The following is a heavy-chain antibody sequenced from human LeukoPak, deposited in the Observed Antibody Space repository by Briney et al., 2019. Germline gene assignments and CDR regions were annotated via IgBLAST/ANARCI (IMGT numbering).Heavy chain of an antibody. D-gene: IGHD3-22*01. V-gene: IGHV1-18*01. CDR2: ISAYNGNT. Sequence: VRQAPGQGLEWMGWISAYNGNTNYAQKLQGRVTMTTDTSTSTAYMELRSLRSDDTAVYYCARRCYDSSGYSRWFDPWGQGTLVTVSS. J-gene: IGHJ5*02. CDR3: ARRCYDSSGYSRWFDP.